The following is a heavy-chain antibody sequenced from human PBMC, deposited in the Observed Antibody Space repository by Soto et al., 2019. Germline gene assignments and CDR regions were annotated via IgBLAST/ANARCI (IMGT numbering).Heavy chain of an antibody. CDR1: GFSLRSLGMA. V-gene: IGHV2-5*02. D-gene: IGHD3-16*01. CDR3: ARRYDSSFDF. CDR2: IYWDDEE. J-gene: IGHJ4*02. Sequence: QITLKESGPTLLKPTQTLTLTCTFSGFSLRSLGMAVGWIRQPPGRALEWVALIYWDDEERYSPSLQSRLTITKDTSKNHVVLTRTTMDPVDTATYYCARRYDSSFDFWGQGIPVTVSS.